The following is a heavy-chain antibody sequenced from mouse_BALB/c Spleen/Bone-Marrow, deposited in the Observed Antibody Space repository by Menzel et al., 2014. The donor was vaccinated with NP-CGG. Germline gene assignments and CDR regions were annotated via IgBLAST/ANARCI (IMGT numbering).Heavy chain of an antibody. V-gene: IGHV1-53*01. CDR2: INPSNGGT. CDR3: IRSAGTGFAY. J-gene: IGHJ3*01. D-gene: IGHD3-3*01. Sequence: QVQLQQSGTELVKPGASVKLSCKASGYTFTSYYMFWVKQRPGQGLEWIGEINPSNGGTVFNEKFKSKVTLTVDNSSSTAYIQRSGLTSEDAAVYYCIRSAGTGFAYWGQGTLVTVS. CDR1: GYTFTSYY.